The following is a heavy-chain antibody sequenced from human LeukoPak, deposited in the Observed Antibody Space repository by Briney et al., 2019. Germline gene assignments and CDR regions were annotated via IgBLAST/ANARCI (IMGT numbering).Heavy chain of an antibody. V-gene: IGHV1-69*13. Sequence: SVKVSCKASGGTFSSYAISWVRQAPGQGLEWMGGIIPIFGTANYAQKFQGRVTITADESTSTAYMELSSLRSEDTAVYYCAMGESSSLANWFDPWGQGTLVTVSS. CDR2: IIPIFGTA. CDR1: GGTFSSYA. D-gene: IGHD6-6*01. CDR3: AMGESSSLANWFDP. J-gene: IGHJ5*02.